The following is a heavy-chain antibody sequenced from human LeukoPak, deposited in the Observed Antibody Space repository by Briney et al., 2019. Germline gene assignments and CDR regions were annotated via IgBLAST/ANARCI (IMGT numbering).Heavy chain of an antibody. D-gene: IGHD6-19*01. Sequence: GRSLRLSCAASGFTFSRYGMHWVRQAPGRGLEWVAVTSYDGTKKFYEDSVKGRFTISRDNSKNTLSLQMNGLRPEDTAVYYCAKDPAAVAGTSNYFDSWGQGTLVTVSS. V-gene: IGHV3-30*18. J-gene: IGHJ4*02. CDR1: GFTFSRYG. CDR3: AKDPAAVAGTSNYFDS. CDR2: TSYDGTKK.